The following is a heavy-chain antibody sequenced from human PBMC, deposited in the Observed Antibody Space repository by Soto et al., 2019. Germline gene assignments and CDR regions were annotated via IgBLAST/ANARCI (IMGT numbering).Heavy chain of an antibody. V-gene: IGHV3-53*01. CDR3: ARDGAMATYFEYFQH. Sequence: GGSLRLSCAASGFTVSSNYMSWVRQAPGKGLEWVSTIYSGGRTFYADSVKGRFTISRDSSKNTLYLEMNSLRAEDTAVYYCARDGAMATYFEYFQHWGQGTLVTVSS. CDR2: IYSGGRT. J-gene: IGHJ1*01. CDR1: GFTVSSNY. D-gene: IGHD5-12*01.